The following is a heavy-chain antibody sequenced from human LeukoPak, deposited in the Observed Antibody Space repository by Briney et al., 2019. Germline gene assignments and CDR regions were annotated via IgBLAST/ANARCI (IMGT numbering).Heavy chain of an antibody. CDR2: VYYSGTI. V-gene: IGHV4-59*08. CDR1: GGAIDNYY. D-gene: IGHD2-21*02. J-gene: IGHJ1*01. Sequence: SETLSLTCTVSGGAIDNYYWSWIRQPPGKGLEWIAYVYYSGTINYNPSLESRVTISVDTSKNQFSLRLTSVAAADTAVYYCAGHGTAAGPFQLWGQGTLVTVSS. CDR3: AGHGTAAGPFQL.